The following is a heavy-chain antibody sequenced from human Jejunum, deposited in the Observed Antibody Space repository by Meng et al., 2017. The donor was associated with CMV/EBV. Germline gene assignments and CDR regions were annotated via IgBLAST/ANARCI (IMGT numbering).Heavy chain of an antibody. D-gene: IGHD3-22*01. CDR1: GYTFSNYA. J-gene: IGHJ4*02. CDR3: ARFSSGYFFGY. CDR2: INAGNGDT. V-gene: IGHV1-3*01. Sequence: QVQLVQSGAEVKKPGASGKVSCKASGYTFSNYAMNWVRQAPGQRLEWMGWINAGNGDTKYSQKFQGRVTITRDTSASTGYMELSSLRSEDTAVYYCARFSSGYFFGYWGQGTLVTVSS.